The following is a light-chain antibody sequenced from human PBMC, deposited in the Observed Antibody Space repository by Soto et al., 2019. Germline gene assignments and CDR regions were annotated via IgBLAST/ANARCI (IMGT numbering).Light chain of an antibody. V-gene: IGKV3-15*01. J-gene: IGKJ4*01. CDR3: QQYNNWPLT. Sequence: EIVMTQPPATTSVSPGERVTLSCRASQSVSSNVAWYQQKPGQAPRLLIYGSSTRATGTPARLSGSGPWTGFTSTISGLQSEDFAVYDCQQYNNWPLTFGGGTKVVIK. CDR1: QSVSSN. CDR2: GSS.